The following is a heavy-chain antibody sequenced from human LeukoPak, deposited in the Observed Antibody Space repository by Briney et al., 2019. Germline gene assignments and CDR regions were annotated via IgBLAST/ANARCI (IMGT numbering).Heavy chain of an antibody. D-gene: IGHD5-12*01. CDR2: ISGSGGST. CDR3: ARASIVATSPTLLFD. V-gene: IGHV3-23*01. CDR1: GFTFSSYA. Sequence: GGSLRLSCAASGFTFSSYAMSWVRQAPGKGLEWVSAISGSGGSTYYADSVKGRFTISRDNSKNTLYLQMNSLRAEDTAVYYCARASIVATSPTLLFDWGQGTLVTVSS. J-gene: IGHJ4*02.